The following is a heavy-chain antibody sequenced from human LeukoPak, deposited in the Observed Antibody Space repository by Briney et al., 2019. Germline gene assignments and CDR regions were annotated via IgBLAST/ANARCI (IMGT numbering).Heavy chain of an antibody. J-gene: IGHJ3*02. Sequence: GGSLRLSCAASGFIFRGFSMTWVRQAPGKGLEWVASISSTSNHKYHADSVKGRFTISRDNDKNSLYLQMNSLRAEDTALYYCATRVTADSYDASDIWGQGTMVTVSS. V-gene: IGHV3-21*06. D-gene: IGHD6-13*01. CDR1: GFIFRGFS. CDR2: ISSTSNHK. CDR3: ATRVTADSYDASDI.